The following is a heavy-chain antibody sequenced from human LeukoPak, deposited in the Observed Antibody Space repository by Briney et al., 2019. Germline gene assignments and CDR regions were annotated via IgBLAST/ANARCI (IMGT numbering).Heavy chain of an antibody. J-gene: IGHJ4*02. CDR1: GYTFTDYY. CDR2: INPNSGGT. D-gene: IGHD2-8*02. Sequence: ASVKVSYKASGYTFTDYYMHWVRQAPGQGLEWMGWINPNSGGTNYAQKFQGRVTMTRDTSISTTYMELSRLRSDDTALYYCVRDKSGAFDSWGQGTLVTVSS. V-gene: IGHV1-2*02. CDR3: VRDKSGAFDS.